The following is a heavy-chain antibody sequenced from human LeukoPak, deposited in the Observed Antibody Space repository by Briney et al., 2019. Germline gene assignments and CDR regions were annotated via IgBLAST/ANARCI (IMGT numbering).Heavy chain of an antibody. J-gene: IGHJ4*02. CDR1: GGSFSGYY. V-gene: IGHV4-34*01. D-gene: IGHD6-13*01. Sequence: SETLSLTCAVYGGSFSGYYWSWIRQPPGKGLEWIGETNHSGGTNYNPSLKSRVTISVDTSKNQFSLKLSSVTAADTAVYYCARGLRVDSSSPIYYFDYWGQGTLVTVSS. CDR2: TNHSGGT. CDR3: ARGLRVDSSSPIYYFDY.